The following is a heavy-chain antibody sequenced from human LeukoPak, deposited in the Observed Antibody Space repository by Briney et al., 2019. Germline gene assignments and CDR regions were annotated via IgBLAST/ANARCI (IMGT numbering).Heavy chain of an antibody. CDR1: GFTFSSYA. J-gene: IGHJ4*02. Sequence: GGSLRLSCAASGFTFSSYAMHWVRQAPGKGLEWVAVISYDGSNKYYADSVKGRFTISRDNSKNTLYLQMNSLRAEDTAVYYCAREWLRFFDYWGQGTLVTVSS. V-gene: IGHV3-30-3*01. CDR3: AREWLRFFDY. CDR2: ISYDGSNK. D-gene: IGHD5-12*01.